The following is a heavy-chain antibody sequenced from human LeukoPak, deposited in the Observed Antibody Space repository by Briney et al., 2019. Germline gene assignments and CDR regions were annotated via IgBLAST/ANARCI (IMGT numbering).Heavy chain of an antibody. CDR2: INWNGGST. Sequence: GGTLRLSCAASGFSFSSYGMSWVRQAPGKGLEWVSGINWNGGSTGYADSVKGRFTISRDNAKNSLYLQMNSLRAEDTALYYCARTLWFGELFYPYFDYWGQGTLVTVSS. V-gene: IGHV3-20*04. J-gene: IGHJ4*02. D-gene: IGHD3-10*01. CDR3: ARTLWFGELFYPYFDY. CDR1: GFSFSSYG.